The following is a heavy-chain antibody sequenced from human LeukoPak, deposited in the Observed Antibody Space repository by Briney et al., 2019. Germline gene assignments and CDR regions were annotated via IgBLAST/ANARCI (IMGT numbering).Heavy chain of an antibody. CDR3: ARVVDILGSLHFDY. CDR2: IKQDGSEK. J-gene: IGHJ4*02. D-gene: IGHD5-12*01. V-gene: IGHV3-7*01. CDR1: GFTLSSYW. Sequence: GGSLRLSCAASGFTLSSYWMSWVRQAPGKGLEWVANIKQDGSEKYYVDSVKGRFTISRDNGKNSLYLQMNSLRAEDTAVYYCARVVDILGSLHFDYWGQGTLVTVSS.